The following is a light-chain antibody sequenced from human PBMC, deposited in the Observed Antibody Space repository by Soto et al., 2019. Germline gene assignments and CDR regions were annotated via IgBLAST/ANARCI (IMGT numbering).Light chain of an antibody. CDR1: SSDVGGYNY. Sequence: QSALTQPRSVSGSPGQSVTISCTGTSSDVGGYNYVSWYHQHPGKAPKLIIYDVSKRPSGVPDRFSGSKSANTASLTISGLQAEDEADYHCCSYAVSYTWVFGGGTKRTVL. J-gene: IGLJ3*02. V-gene: IGLV2-11*01. CDR3: CSYAVSYTWV. CDR2: DVS.